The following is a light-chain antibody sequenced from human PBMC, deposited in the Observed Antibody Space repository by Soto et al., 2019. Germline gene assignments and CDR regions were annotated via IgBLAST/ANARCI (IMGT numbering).Light chain of an antibody. CDR1: SSNIGAGSV. J-gene: IGLJ1*01. V-gene: IGLV1-40*01. CDR2: DDT. CDR3: QSYASSMNGYV. Sequence: QSVLTQPPSVSGAPGQRVTMSCTGSSSNIGAGSVVHWYQQVPGTAPKLLIYDDTSRPSGVPDRFSGSKSGTSVSLAITGFQAEDDADYYCQSYASSMNGYVFGTGTQLNVL.